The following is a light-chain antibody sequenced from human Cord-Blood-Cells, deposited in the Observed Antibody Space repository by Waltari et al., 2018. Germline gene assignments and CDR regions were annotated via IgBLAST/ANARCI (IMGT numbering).Light chain of an antibody. V-gene: IGLV2-14*03. Sequence: QSALTQPASVSGSPGPSITISCTGTSSDVGGYNYVSWYQQHPGKAPKPMIYDVSNRPSGVSNRFSGSKSGNTASLTISGLQAEDEADYYCSSYTSSSTYVFGTGTKVTVL. CDR3: SSYTSSSTYV. CDR1: SSDVGGYNY. CDR2: DVS. J-gene: IGLJ1*01.